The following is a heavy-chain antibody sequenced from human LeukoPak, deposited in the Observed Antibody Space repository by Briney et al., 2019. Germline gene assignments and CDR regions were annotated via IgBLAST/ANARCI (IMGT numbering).Heavy chain of an antibody. Sequence: SETLSLTCTVSGGSISSYYWSWIRQPPGKGREWIGDIYYSGSTNYNPSLKSRVTILVDTSKNQFSLKLSSVTAADTAVYYCARVYYDYVWGSYRPYYFDYWGQGTLVTVSS. CDR3: ARVYYDYVWGSYRPYYFDY. V-gene: IGHV4-59*01. CDR1: GGSISSYY. J-gene: IGHJ4*02. D-gene: IGHD3-16*02. CDR2: IYYSGST.